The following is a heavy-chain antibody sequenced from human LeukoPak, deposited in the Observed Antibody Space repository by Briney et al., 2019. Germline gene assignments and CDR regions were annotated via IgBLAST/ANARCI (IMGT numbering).Heavy chain of an antibody. Sequence: ASVKVSCKASGGTLSSYAISWVRQAPGQGLEWMGGIIPIFGTANYAQKFQGRVTITADESTSTAYMELSSLRSEDTAVYYCAAGGPRGWFDPWGQGTLVTVSS. D-gene: IGHD1-14*01. CDR1: GGTLSSYA. CDR2: IIPIFGTA. J-gene: IGHJ5*02. CDR3: AAGGPRGWFDP. V-gene: IGHV1-69*01.